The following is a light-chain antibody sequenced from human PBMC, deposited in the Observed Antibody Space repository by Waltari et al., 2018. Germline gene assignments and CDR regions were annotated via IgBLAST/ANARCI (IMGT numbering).Light chain of an antibody. J-gene: IGKJ2*01. CDR2: SAS. CDR3: QQFYSTPPT. V-gene: IGKV4-1*01. CDR1: QNILDTSTKKNY. Sequence: DIQMTQSPDSLTVSLGERATMHCNSSQNILDTSTKKNYLAWYQHKPGQPPKLLIYSASTRASGVPDRVIGSGSGTDFSLTITRLQAEDVAVYFCQQFYSTPPTFGRGTKLEIK.